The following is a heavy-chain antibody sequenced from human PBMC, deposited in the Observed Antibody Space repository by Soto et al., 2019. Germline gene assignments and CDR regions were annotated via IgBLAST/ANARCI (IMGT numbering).Heavy chain of an antibody. CDR3: AKDKITGLFDY. V-gene: IGHV4-34*01. CDR2: INHSGST. J-gene: IGHJ4*02. CDR1: GGSFSGYY. Sequence: PSETLSLTCAVYGGSFSGYYWTWIRQPPGTGLEWIGEINHSGSTNYNPSLKSRVTISVDTSKNQFSLKLTSVTAADTAVYYCAKDKITGLFDYWAQGTSVTVSS. D-gene: IGHD1-1*01.